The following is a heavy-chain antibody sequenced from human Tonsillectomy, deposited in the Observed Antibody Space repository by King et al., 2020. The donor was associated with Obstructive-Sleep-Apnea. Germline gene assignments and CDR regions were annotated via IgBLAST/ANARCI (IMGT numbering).Heavy chain of an antibody. CDR2: IGSSGTSI. D-gene: IGHD2-15*01. J-gene: IGHJ6*02. CDR1: GFTFSDYY. V-gene: IGHV3-11*01. CDR3: ARGLYCRGGTCDYYYGMNV. Sequence: VQLVESGGGLVKPGGSLRLSCAASGFTFSDYYMAWIRQAPGKGLEWVSYIGSSGTSIYYADSVKGRFTISRDNAKNSLFVQMNSLIAEDTAMYYCARGLYCRGGTCDYYYGMNVWGQGTTVTVSS.